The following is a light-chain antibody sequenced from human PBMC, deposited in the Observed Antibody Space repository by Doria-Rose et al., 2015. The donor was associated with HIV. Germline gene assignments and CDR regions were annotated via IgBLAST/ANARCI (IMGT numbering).Light chain of an antibody. Sequence: TQSPESLGMSLGERATLNCKSNQSLLYTSKNYLAWYQQKPGQPPKLLIYWVSTRQSGVPARFSGSGSGTDFTLTIFSLQAADVAVYYCQQYYDTPSFGPGTTVDIK. V-gene: IGKV4-1*01. CDR2: WVS. J-gene: IGKJ3*01. CDR3: QQYYDTPS. CDR1: QSLLYTSKNY.